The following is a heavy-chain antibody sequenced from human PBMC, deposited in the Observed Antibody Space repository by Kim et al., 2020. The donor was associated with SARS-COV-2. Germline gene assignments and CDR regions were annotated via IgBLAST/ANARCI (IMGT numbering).Heavy chain of an antibody. D-gene: IGHD6-13*01. CDR1: GFTFSTYS. J-gene: IGHJ6*02. V-gene: IGHV3-21*01. Sequence: GGSLRLSCAASGFTFSTYSMDWVRQAPGKGLEWVSSISSSSSYIYYGDSVKGRFTISRDNAKNSLYLQMNSLRAEDTAVYYCARDRREYSSSGGHYYYYYGMDFWGQGTTVTVSS. CDR2: ISSSSSYI. CDR3: ARDRREYSSSGGHYYYYYGMDF.